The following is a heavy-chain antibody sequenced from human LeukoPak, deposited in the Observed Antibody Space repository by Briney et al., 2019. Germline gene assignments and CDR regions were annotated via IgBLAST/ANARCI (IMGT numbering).Heavy chain of an antibody. V-gene: IGHV1-69*04. Sequence: SVKVSCKASGGTFSSYAISWVRQAPGQGLEWMGRIIPILGIANYAQKFQGRVTITADKSTSTAYMELSSLRSEDTAVYYCARKTYYYGSGSYSGDYWGQGTLVTVSS. J-gene: IGHJ4*02. CDR1: GGTFSSYA. CDR3: ARKTYYYGSGSYSGDY. CDR2: IIPILGIA. D-gene: IGHD3-10*01.